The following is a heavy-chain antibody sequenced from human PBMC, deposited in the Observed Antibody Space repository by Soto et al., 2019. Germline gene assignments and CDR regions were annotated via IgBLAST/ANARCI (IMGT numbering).Heavy chain of an antibody. V-gene: IGHV3-30-3*01. Sequence: ESGGGVVQPGRSLRLSCAASGFTFSSYAMHWVRQAPGKGLEWVAFISYDGSNKYYADSVKGRFTISRDNSKNTLYLQMNSLRAEDTAVYYCARDDGYGDHDYYYYGMDVWGQGTTVTVSS. J-gene: IGHJ6*02. CDR2: ISYDGSNK. CDR1: GFTFSSYA. CDR3: ARDDGYGDHDYYYYGMDV. D-gene: IGHD2-21*02.